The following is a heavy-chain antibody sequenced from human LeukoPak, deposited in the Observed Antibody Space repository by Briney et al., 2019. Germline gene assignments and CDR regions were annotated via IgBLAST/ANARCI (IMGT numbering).Heavy chain of an antibody. CDR2: INAGNGNT. D-gene: IGHD4-11*01. Sequence: ASVKVSCKASGYTLTSCAMHWVRQAPGQRPEWMGWINAGNGNTKYSQKFQGRLTITRETSASTAYMKLSSLRSEDTAVYYCARTVGAYYFDNWGQGTLVTVSS. J-gene: IGHJ4*02. CDR1: GYTLTSCA. CDR3: ARTVGAYYFDN. V-gene: IGHV1-3*01.